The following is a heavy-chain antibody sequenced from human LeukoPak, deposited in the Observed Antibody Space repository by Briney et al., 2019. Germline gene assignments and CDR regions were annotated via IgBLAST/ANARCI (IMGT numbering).Heavy chain of an antibody. CDR2: FDPEDGET. CDR1: GYTLTELS. CDR3: ATLRPTRDYFDY. J-gene: IGHJ4*02. D-gene: IGHD2-2*01. V-gene: IGHV1-24*01. Sequence: ASVKVSCKVSGYTLTELSMHWVRQAPGKGLEWMGGFDPEDGETIYAQKFQGRVTMTEDTSTDTAYMELSSLRSEDTAVYYCATLRPTRDYFDYWGQGTLVTVSS.